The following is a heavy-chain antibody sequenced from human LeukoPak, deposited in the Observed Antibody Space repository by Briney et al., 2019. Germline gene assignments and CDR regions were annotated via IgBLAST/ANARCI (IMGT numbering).Heavy chain of an antibody. V-gene: IGHV1-2*02. J-gene: IGHJ5*02. CDR3: AREGAAAEDVNWFDP. CDR2: INPNSGGT. CDR1: GYPFTSYE. Sequence: ASVKVSCKASGYPFTSYEINWVRQAPGQGLEWMGWINPNSGGTHYAQKFQGRVTMTRDTSISTAYMELSRLRSDDTAVYYCAREGAAAEDVNWFDPWGQGTLVTVSS. D-gene: IGHD6-25*01.